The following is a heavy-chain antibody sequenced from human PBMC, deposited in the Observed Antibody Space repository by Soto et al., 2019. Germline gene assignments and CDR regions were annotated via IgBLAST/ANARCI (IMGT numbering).Heavy chain of an antibody. CDR2: ISGGGGSA. J-gene: IGHJ4*02. Sequence: GGSLRLSCAASGFTFSSYAMRWVRQAPGKGLEWVSAISGGGGSAFYADSVKGRFTISRDNSKNTLYLQMNSLRAEDTAVYYCAKGRYSFDDWGQGTLVTVSS. CDR1: GFTFSSYA. D-gene: IGHD1-26*01. V-gene: IGHV3-23*01. CDR3: AKGRYSFDD.